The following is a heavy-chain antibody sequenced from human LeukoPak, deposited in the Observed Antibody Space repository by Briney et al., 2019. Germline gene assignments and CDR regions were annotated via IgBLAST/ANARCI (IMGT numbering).Heavy chain of an antibody. J-gene: IGHJ4*02. D-gene: IGHD5-24*01. CDR3: TRVGYIDEGIDY. CDR1: GFPSSSYW. Sequence: GGSLRLSCVASGFPSSSYWMTWVRQAPGKGPEWVANVKQDGSKKSYVDSVKGRFTISRDNAKNSLYLQMNSLRAEDTAIYYCTRVGYIDEGIDYWGQGTLVTVSS. CDR2: VKQDGSKK. V-gene: IGHV3-7*04.